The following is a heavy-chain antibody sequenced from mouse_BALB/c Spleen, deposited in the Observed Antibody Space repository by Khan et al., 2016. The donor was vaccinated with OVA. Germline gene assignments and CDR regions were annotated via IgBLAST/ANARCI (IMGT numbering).Heavy chain of an antibody. D-gene: IGHD2-1*01. CDR2: IWSDGAS. Sequence: QVQLKESGPGLVAPSQSLSITCTVSGFSLSTYGVHWVRQPPGKGLEWLIVIWSDGASTYNSALKSRLNITKDNSKSQVFLKMNSLQTDDTAIYXCSRGNFYAMDYWGQGTSVTVSS. CDR3: SRGNFYAMDY. J-gene: IGHJ4*01. CDR1: GFSLSTYG. V-gene: IGHV2-6*02.